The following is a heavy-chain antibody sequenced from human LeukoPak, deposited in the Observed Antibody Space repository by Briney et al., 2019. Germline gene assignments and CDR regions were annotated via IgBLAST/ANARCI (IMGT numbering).Heavy chain of an antibody. Sequence: SETLSLTCTVSGVPISSSGHSWGWIRQPPGKGLEWTGTIYYTGRTYYNPSLESRVTISVDTSKNQFSLRLSSVTAADTAVYYCAQSLGSSDWIGNWFDRWGQGMLVTVSS. D-gene: IGHD6-13*01. V-gene: IGHV4-39*01. CDR3: AQSLGSSDWIGNWFDR. CDR1: GVPISSSGHS. J-gene: IGHJ5*02. CDR2: IYYTGRT.